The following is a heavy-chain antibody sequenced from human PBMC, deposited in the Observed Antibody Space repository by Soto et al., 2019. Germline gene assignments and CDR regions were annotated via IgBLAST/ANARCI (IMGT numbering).Heavy chain of an antibody. D-gene: IGHD1-26*01. CDR1: GFTFSSFW. CDR2: IKQDGSHK. CDR3: ATSTGAPRNY. J-gene: IGHJ4*02. Sequence: GGSLRLSCVASGFTFSSFWMSWARQAPGKGLEWVANIKQDGSHKYYVPSVKGRFTISRDNAKNSLYLQMNGLRAEDAAVYYCATSTGAPRNYWGQGTLVTVSS. V-gene: IGHV3-7*01.